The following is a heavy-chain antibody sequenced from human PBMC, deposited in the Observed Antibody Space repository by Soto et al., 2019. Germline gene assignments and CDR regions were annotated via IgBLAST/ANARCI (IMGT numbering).Heavy chain of an antibody. V-gene: IGHV1-18*01. CDR2: VSSYNGNT. Sequence: ASVKVSCKTSGYTFTDHGIDWVRQSPGQGLEWVGWVSSYNGNTNYAYNLKDRVIMTTDASTSTAYMELRGLRSDDTAVYYCAREVEGSYSPADFWGQGTPVTVSS. CDR1: GYTFTDHG. D-gene: IGHD3-10*01. CDR3: AREVEGSYSPADF. J-gene: IGHJ4*02.